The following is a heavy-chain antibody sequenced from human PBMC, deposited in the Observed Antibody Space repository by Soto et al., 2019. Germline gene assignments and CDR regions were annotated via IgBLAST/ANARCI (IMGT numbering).Heavy chain of an antibody. V-gene: IGHV4-34*01. J-gene: IGHJ2*01. D-gene: IGHD5-18*01. Sequence: SETLSLTCAVYGGSFSGYYWSWIRQPPGKGLEWIGEINHSGSTNYNPSLKSRVTISVDTSKNQFSLKLSSVTAADTAVYYCAREYGYSYYPEYWCFDLWGRGTLVTVSS. CDR3: AREYGYSYYPEYWCFDL. CDR2: INHSGST. CDR1: GGSFSGYY.